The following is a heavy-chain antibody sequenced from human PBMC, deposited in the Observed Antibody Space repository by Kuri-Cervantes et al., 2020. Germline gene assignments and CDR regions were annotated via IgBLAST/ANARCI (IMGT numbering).Heavy chain of an antibody. CDR3: AKDGEWELLYRFDY. CDR1: GYTFTSYD. D-gene: IGHD1-26*01. Sequence: ASVKVSCKASGYTFTSYDINWVRQATGQGLEWMGWMNPNSGNTGYAQKFQGRVTMTRNASISTAYMELSSLRAEDTALYYCAKDGEWELLYRFDYWGQGTLVTVSS. J-gene: IGHJ4*02. V-gene: IGHV1-8*01. CDR2: MNPNSGNT.